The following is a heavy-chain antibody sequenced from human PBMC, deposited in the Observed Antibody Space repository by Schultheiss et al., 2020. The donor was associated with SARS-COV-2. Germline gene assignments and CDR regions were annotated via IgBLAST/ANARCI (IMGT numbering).Heavy chain of an antibody. CDR2: IKKDCSEK. J-gene: IGHJ4*02. Sequence: GGSLRLSCAASGFTFSSYGMHWVRQAPGKGLEWVANIKKDCSEKYYVDSVKGRFTISRDNAKNSLYLQMNSLRAEDTAVYYCAKSGGSNSIIAYYFDDWGQGTLVTVSS. CDR1: GFTFSSYG. V-gene: IGHV3-7*01. D-gene: IGHD1-26*01. CDR3: AKSGGSNSIIAYYFDD.